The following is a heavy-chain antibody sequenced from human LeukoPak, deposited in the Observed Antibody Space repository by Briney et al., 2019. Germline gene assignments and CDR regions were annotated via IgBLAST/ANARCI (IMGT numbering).Heavy chain of an antibody. CDR3: ARGEAGFYFDY. D-gene: IGHD1-26*01. V-gene: IGHV4-59*01. CDR1: GGSISSYY. Sequence: NASETLSLTCTVSGGSISSYYWSWIRQPPGKGLEWIGYIYYSGSTNYNPSLKSRVTISVDTSKNQFSLKLSSVTAADTAVYYCARGEAGFYFDYWGQGTLVTVSS. CDR2: IYYSGST. J-gene: IGHJ4*02.